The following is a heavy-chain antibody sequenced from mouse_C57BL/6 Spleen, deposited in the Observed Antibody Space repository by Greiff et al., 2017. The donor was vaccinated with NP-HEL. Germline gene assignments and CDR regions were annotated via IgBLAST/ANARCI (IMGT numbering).Heavy chain of an antibody. CDR1: GFTFSSYA. V-gene: IGHV5-4*01. Sequence: EVKLVESGGGLVKPGGSLKLSCAASGFTFSSYAMSWVRQTPEKRLEWVATISDGGSYTYYPDNVKGRFTISRDTAKNNLYLQMSHLKSEDTAMYYCAREGYGSSYDAMDYWGQGTSVTVSS. D-gene: IGHD1-1*01. CDR3: AREGYGSSYDAMDY. J-gene: IGHJ4*01. CDR2: ISDGGSYT.